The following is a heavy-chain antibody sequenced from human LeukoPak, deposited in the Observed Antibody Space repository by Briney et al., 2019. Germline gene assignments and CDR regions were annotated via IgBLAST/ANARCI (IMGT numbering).Heavy chain of an antibody. CDR3: ARSVTTVTTYFDY. V-gene: IGHV1-8*01. Sequence: ASVKVSCKASGYTFTSYDINWVRQATGQGLEGMGWMNTNSGNTGYAQKFQGRVTMTRNTSISTAYMELSSLRSEDTAVYYCARSVTTVTTYFDYWGQGTLVTVSS. CDR1: GYTFTSYD. J-gene: IGHJ4*02. D-gene: IGHD4-17*01. CDR2: MNTNSGNT.